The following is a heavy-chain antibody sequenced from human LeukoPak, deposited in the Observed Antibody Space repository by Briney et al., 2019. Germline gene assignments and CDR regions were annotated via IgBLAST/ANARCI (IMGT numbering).Heavy chain of an antibody. Sequence: GASLRLSCAASGFTFSSYAMSWVRQAPGKGLEWVSATSGSGGSTYYADSVKGRFTISRDNSKNTLYLQMNSLRAEDTAVYYCAKRGVGAQEFDYWGQGTLVTVSS. D-gene: IGHD1-26*01. CDR1: GFTFSSYA. V-gene: IGHV3-23*01. CDR3: AKRGVGAQEFDY. CDR2: TSGSGGST. J-gene: IGHJ4*02.